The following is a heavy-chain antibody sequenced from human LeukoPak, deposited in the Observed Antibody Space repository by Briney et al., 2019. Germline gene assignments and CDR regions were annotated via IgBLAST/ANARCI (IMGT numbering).Heavy chain of an antibody. D-gene: IGHD1-26*01. V-gene: IGHV3-30-3*01. CDR1: GFTFSSYA. Sequence: GWSLRLSCTASGFTFSSYAMSWVRQAPGKGLEWVAVISSDGNTKYYADSVKGRFSMSRDNSKNTLYVQMNSLRSEDTAVHYRTRDLSSNGRRDYFDSWGQGTLVTVSS. CDR2: ISSDGNTK. J-gene: IGHJ4*02. CDR3: TRDLSSNGRRDYFDS.